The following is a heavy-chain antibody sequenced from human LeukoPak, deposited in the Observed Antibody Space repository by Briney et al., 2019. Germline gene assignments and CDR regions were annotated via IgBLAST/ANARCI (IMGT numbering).Heavy chain of an antibody. D-gene: IGHD2/OR15-2a*01. Sequence: GGSLRLSCAASAFNLSNYWMHWVRHAPGMGLEWVSHITSDGRTTNYADSVKGRITLSRDNAKNTLFLQMNSLRAEDTAVYYCARGGSPIYDAFEIWGQGTKVTVSS. CDR1: AFNLSNYW. CDR2: ITSDGRTT. J-gene: IGHJ3*02. V-gene: IGHV3-74*01. CDR3: ARGGSPIYDAFEI.